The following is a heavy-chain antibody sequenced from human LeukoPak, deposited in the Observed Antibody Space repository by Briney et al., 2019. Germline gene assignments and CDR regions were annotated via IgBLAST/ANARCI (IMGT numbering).Heavy chain of an antibody. D-gene: IGHD6-19*01. CDR1: GFTFSSYG. Sequence: GGPLRLSCAASGFTFSSYGMHWVRQAPGKGLEWVAFIRYDGSNKYYADSVKGRFTISRDNSKNTLYLQMNSLRAEDTAVYYCAKTYSSGWDFDYWGQGTLVTVSS. V-gene: IGHV3-30*02. CDR2: IRYDGSNK. J-gene: IGHJ4*02. CDR3: AKTYSSGWDFDY.